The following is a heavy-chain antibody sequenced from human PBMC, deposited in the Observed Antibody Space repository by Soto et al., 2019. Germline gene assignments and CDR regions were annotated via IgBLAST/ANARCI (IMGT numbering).Heavy chain of an antibody. V-gene: IGHV3-48*03. CDR3: ARRAELKRSGPNYYHNNILDV. CDR2: ISRAGRTI. CDR1: GFRFSIFE. J-gene: IGHJ6*01. Sequence: PWGSLLVSCASSGFRFSIFEMSWVRQAPGKGLERVSYISRAGRTIYYADSLEGRFTVSRDNAKNSLYLQMNSLRAEDTAVYYCARRAELKRSGPNYYHNNILDVWGQGTPVTVSS. D-gene: IGHD1-26*01.